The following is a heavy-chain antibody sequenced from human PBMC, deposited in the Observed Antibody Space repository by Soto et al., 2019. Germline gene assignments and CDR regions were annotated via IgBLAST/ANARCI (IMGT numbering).Heavy chain of an antibody. V-gene: IGHV3-23*01. CDR2: ISGSGGSP. CDR1: GFTFSSYA. D-gene: IGHD5-12*01. CDR3: AKDQGYSGYADYFDY. Sequence: PGGSLRLSCAASGFTFSSYAMSWVRQAPGKGLEWVSGISGSGGSPYYADSVKGRFTISRDNSKSTLYLQMNSLRAEDTAVYYCAKDQGYSGYADYFDYWGQGTLVTVSS. J-gene: IGHJ4*02.